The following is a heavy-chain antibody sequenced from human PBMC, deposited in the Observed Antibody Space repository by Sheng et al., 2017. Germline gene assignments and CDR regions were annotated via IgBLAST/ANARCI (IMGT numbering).Heavy chain of an antibody. CDR1: GGTFSSYA. CDR3: ARGYCSGGSCYAGYLDP. Sequence: QVQLVQSGAEVKKPGSSVKVSCKASGGTFSSYAISWVRQAPGQGLEWMGGIIPILGIANYAQKFQGRVTITADKSTSTAYMELSSLRSEDTAVYYCARGYCSGGSCYAGYLDPWGQGTLVTVSS. CDR2: IIPILGIA. J-gene: IGHJ5*02. D-gene: IGHD2-15*01. V-gene: IGHV1-69*04.